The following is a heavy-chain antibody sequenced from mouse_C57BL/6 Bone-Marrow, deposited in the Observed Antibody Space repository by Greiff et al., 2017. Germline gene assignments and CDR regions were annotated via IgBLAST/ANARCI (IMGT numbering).Heavy chain of an antibody. V-gene: IGHV5-4*01. CDR2: ISDGGSYT. D-gene: IGHD1-1*01. J-gene: IGHJ4*01. Sequence: EVQVVESGGGLVKPGGSLKLSCAASGFTFSSYAMSWVRQTPEKRLEWVATISDGGSYTYYPDNVKGRFTISRDNAKNNLYLQMSHLKSEDTAMYYCATYYYGSSSYAMDYWGQGTSVTVSS. CDR3: ATYYYGSSSYAMDY. CDR1: GFTFSSYA.